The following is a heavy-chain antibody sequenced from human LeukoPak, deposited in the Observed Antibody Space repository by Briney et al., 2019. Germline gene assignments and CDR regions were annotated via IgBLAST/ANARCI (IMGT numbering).Heavy chain of an antibody. J-gene: IGHJ4*02. V-gene: IGHV4-34*01. CDR2: INHSGST. CDR1: GGSFSGYY. D-gene: IGHD5-24*01. CDR3: ARERQRWLRRGRSYFDY. Sequence: SETLSLTCAVYGGSFSGYYWSWIRQPPGKGLEWIGEINHSGSTNYNPSLKSRVTISVDTSKNQFSLKLSSVTAADTAVYYCARERQRWLRRGRSYFDYWGQGTLVTVSS.